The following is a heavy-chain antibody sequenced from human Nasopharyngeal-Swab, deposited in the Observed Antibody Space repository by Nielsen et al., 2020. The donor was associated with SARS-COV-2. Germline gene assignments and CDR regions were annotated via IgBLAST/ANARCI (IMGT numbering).Heavy chain of an antibody. CDR1: GFTVSSYY. CDR3: ARAKAGSSVYYYYGMDV. CDR2: IYSGGST. V-gene: IGHV3-53*01. Sequence: GESLKISCAASGFTVSSYYMSWVRQAPGKGLEWVSVIYSGGSTYYADSLKGRFTISRDNSKNTLYLQMNSLRAEDTAVYYCARAKAGSSVYYYYGMDVWGQGTTVTVSS. J-gene: IGHJ6*02. D-gene: IGHD3-10*01.